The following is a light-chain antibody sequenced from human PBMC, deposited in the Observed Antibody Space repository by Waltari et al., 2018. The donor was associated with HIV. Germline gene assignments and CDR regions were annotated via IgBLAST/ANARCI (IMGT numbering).Light chain of an antibody. CDR2: DVS. V-gene: IGLV2-14*01. Sequence: QSALTQPASVSGPPGQSITISCTGTTNAAGSSNYVSWHQQHPGEAPKLIIHDVSDRPSGISNRFSGSKSGNTASLTISGLQTEDEADYYCSSYTSSSTYVFGTGTRVTVL. J-gene: IGLJ1*01. CDR3: SSYTSSSTYV. CDR1: TNAAGSSNY.